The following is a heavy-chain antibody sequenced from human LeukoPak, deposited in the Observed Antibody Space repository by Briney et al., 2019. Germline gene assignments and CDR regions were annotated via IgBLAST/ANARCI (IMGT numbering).Heavy chain of an antibody. Sequence: ASVKVSCKASGYTFTSYAMHWVRQAPGQRLEWMGWINAGNGNTKYSQKFQGRVTITRDTSASTAYMELSSLRSEDTAVYYCARAGLIVGATPLGGFDYWGQGTLVTVSS. V-gene: IGHV1-3*01. CDR3: ARAGLIVGATPLGGFDY. CDR1: GYTFTSYA. J-gene: IGHJ4*02. CDR2: INAGNGNT. D-gene: IGHD1-26*01.